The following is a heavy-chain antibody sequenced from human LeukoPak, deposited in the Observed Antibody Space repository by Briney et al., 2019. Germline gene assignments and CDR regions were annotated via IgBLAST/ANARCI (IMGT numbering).Heavy chain of an antibody. J-gene: IGHJ5*02. D-gene: IGHD1-26*01. CDR2: ISSSGSTI. CDR1: GFTFSSYE. V-gene: IGHV3-48*03. Sequence: GGSLRLSCAASGFTFSSYEMNWVRQAPGKGLEWVSYISSSGSTIYYADSVKGRFTISRDNAKNSLYLQMNSLRAEDTAVYYCARFDRWELLNWLDPWGQGTLVTVSS. CDR3: ARFDRWELLNWLDP.